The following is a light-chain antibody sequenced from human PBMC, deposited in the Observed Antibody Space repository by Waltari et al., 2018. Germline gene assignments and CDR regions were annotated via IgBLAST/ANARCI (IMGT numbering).Light chain of an antibody. J-gene: IGLJ3*02. CDR1: NIANKL. CDR2: YDT. Sequence: SYVLTQPPSVSVAPGATATITCAGANIANKLVHWYQQKPGQAPVLVIRYDTARPSGIPERFSGSNSGGTATLTITSVEAGDEADFYCQVWDSESVHPGVFGGGTKLTVL. V-gene: IGLV3-21*04. CDR3: QVWDSESVHPGV.